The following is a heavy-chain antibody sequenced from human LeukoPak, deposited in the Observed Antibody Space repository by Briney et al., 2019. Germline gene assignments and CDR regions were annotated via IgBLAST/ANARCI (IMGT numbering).Heavy chain of an antibody. CDR1: GYTFTSYY. D-gene: IGHD6-13*01. V-gene: IGHV1-46*01. Sequence: ASVKVSCKASGYTFTSYYMHWVRQAPGQGLEWMGIINPSGGSTSYAQKFQGRVTMTRDTSTSTVYMELSSLRSEDTAVYYCASSTFRTRPVIAAAGIAHAFDIWGQGTMVTVSS. CDR3: ASSTFRTRPVIAAAGIAHAFDI. CDR2: INPSGGST. J-gene: IGHJ3*02.